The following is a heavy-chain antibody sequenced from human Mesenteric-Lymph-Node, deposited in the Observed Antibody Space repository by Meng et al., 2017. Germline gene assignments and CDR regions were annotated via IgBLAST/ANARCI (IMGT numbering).Heavy chain of an antibody. CDR2: ISFDGTDK. D-gene: IGHD2-2*01. CDR3: ARGRPEAHQYIDQ. V-gene: IGHV3-30*10. Sequence: GESLKISCAASGFTFSSYEMNWVRQAPGKGLEWVATISFDGTDKYHTDSVKGRFTISRDNSKNTLSLQMNSLRGEDTAVYYCARGRPEAHQYIDQWGQGTLVTVSS. CDR1: GFTFSSYE. J-gene: IGHJ4*02.